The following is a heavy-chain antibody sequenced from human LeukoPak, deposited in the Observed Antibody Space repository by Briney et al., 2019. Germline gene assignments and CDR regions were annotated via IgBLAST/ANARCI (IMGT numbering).Heavy chain of an antibody. Sequence: GRSLRLSCAASGFTFSSYGMHWVRQAPGKGLEWVAAISYDGSNKYYADSVKGRFTISRDNSKNTLYLQMNSLRAEDTAVYYCAKDKYSSSWTALYYFDYWGQGTLVTVSS. CDR2: ISYDGSNK. V-gene: IGHV3-30*18. J-gene: IGHJ4*02. CDR3: AKDKYSSSWTALYYFDY. D-gene: IGHD6-13*01. CDR1: GFTFSSYG.